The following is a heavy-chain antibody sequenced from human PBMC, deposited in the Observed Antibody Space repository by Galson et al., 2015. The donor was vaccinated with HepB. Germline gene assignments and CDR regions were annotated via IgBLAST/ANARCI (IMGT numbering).Heavy chain of an antibody. Sequence: SVKVSCKASGFTFTAYYMHWVRQAPGQGLEWMGRINLRSDVTNYAQKFEGRITMLRDTSISTAYLDLSRLRSDDTAVYYCARGGGPMVRGILYYYYGLDVGCQGTTVTVSS. J-gene: IGHJ6*02. CDR2: INLRSDVT. D-gene: IGHD3-10*01. V-gene: IGHV1-2*06. CDR3: ARGGGPMVRGILYYYYGLDV. CDR1: GFTFTAYY.